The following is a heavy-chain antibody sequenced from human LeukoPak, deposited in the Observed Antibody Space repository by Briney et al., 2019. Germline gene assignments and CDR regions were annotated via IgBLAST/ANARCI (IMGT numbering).Heavy chain of an antibody. CDR1: GGSISSSSYY. J-gene: IGHJ4*02. CDR3: ARRGGSGRSFDY. D-gene: IGHD3-10*01. V-gene: IGHV4-39*01. CDR2: IYSSGST. Sequence: LGTLSLTCTVSGGSISSSSYYWGWIRQPPGKELEWIGSIYSSGSTYYNPSHKSRVTISVDTSKNQFSLNLSSVPASDTAVYYCARRGGSGRSFDYWGQGILVTVSS.